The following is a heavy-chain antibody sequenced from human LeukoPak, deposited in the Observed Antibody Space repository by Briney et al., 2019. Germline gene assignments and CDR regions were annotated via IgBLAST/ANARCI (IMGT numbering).Heavy chain of an antibody. D-gene: IGHD5-18*01. CDR2: MRYDGSNK. J-gene: IGHJ4*02. CDR1: GFTFSSYG. CDR3: AKGVTTRRWLPRDYFDY. V-gene: IGHV3-30*02. Sequence: PGGSLRLSCAASGFTFSSYGMHWVRQAPGKGLEWVAVMRYDGSNKYYADSVKGRFTISRDNSKNTLYLQMNSLRAEDTAVYYCAKGVTTRRWLPRDYFDYWGQGTLVTVSS.